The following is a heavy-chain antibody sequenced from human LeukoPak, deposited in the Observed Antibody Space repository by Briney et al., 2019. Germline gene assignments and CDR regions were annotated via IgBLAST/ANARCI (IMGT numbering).Heavy chain of an antibody. J-gene: IGHJ2*01. CDR2: ISAYNGNT. Sequence: GASVKVSCKASGYTFTSYYMHWVRQAPGQGLEWMGWISAYNGNTNYAQKLQGRVTMTTDTSTSTAYMELRSLRSDDTAVYYCARATLRWSWYFDLWGRGTLVTVSS. D-gene: IGHD4-23*01. CDR1: GYTFTSYY. V-gene: IGHV1-18*04. CDR3: ARATLRWSWYFDL.